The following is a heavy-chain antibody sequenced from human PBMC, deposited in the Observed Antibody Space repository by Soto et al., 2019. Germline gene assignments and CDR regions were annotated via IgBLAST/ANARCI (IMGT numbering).Heavy chain of an antibody. CDR2: VNGDGSYT. CDR1: GFTFSSYW. CDR3: ARERGPYYTDY. D-gene: IGHD1-26*01. J-gene: IGHJ4*02. Sequence: EVQLMESGGGLVQPGRSLRLSCAASGFTFSSYWMQWFRQAPGKGLVWVSRVNGDGSYTRYADSAKGRFTISRDNAKNTLYLQMNSLRDEDTAVYYCARERGPYYTDYWGQGTLVTVSS. V-gene: IGHV3-74*01.